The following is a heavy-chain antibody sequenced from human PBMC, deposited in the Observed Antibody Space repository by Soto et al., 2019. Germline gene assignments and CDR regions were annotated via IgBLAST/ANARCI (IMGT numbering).Heavy chain of an antibody. J-gene: IGHJ4*02. CDR2: IHGGNGNT. D-gene: IGHD3-9*01. CDR1: GYTFSSFP. CDR3: ARATVFRAFDWSETETFDY. V-gene: IGHV1-3*01. Sequence: ASVKVSCKPSGYTFSSFPIHWVRQAPGQSLEWMGCIHGGNGNTKYSQKFQDRVTFSRDRSASTASMELRSLTSQDTAVYFCARATVFRAFDWSETETFDYWGQGTLGTVS.